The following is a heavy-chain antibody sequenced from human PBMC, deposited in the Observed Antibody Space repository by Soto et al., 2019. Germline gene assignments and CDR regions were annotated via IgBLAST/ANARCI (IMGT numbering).Heavy chain of an antibody. CDR2: INAGNGNT. V-gene: IGHV1-3*01. J-gene: IGHJ3*02. CDR3: ARSGVAVRYFDWLSSPDAFDI. CDR1: GYTFTSYA. D-gene: IGHD3-9*01. Sequence: GASVKVSCKASGYTFTSYAMDWVRQAPGQRLEWMGWINAGNGNTKYSQKFQGRVTITRDTSASTAYMELSSLRSEDTAVYYCARSGVAVRYFDWLSSPDAFDIWGQGTMVTVSS.